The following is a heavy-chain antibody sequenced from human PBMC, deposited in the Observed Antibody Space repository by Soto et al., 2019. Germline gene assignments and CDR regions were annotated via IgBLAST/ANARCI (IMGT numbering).Heavy chain of an antibody. CDR2: ISSSSSYI. V-gene: IGHV3-21*01. Sequence: PGGSLRLSCAASGFTFSSYSMNWVRQAPGKGLEWVSSISSSSSYIYYADSVKGRFTISRDNAKNSLYLQMNSLRAEDTAVYYCASSVVVPAAMYNYWGQGTLVTVSS. CDR3: ASSVVVPAAMYNY. CDR1: GFTFSSYS. J-gene: IGHJ4*02. D-gene: IGHD2-2*01.